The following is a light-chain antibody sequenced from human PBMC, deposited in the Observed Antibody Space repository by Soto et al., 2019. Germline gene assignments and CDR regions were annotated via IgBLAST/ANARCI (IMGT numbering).Light chain of an antibody. J-gene: IGKJ4*01. CDR1: QSVSSSY. V-gene: IGKV3-20*01. Sequence: EIVLTQSPGTLSLSPGERATLSCRASQSVSSSYLAWYQQKPGQAPRLLIYGASSRATCIPDRFSGSGSGTDFTLTISRLEPEDVAVYYGQQYGSARGTFGGGTKVEIK. CDR3: QQYGSARGT. CDR2: GAS.